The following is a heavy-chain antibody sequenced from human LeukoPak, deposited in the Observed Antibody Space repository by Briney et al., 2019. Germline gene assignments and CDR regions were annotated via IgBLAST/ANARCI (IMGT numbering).Heavy chain of an antibody. CDR2: IWYDGSNK. Sequence: GGSLRLSCAASGFTFSSYGMHWVRQAPGKGLEWVAVIWYDGSNKYYADSAKGRFTISRDNSKNTLYLQMNSLRAEDTAVYYCAKDEELWDEYYFDYWGQGTLVTVSS. CDR1: GFTFSSYG. CDR3: AKDEELWDEYYFDY. J-gene: IGHJ4*02. D-gene: IGHD5-18*01. V-gene: IGHV3-33*06.